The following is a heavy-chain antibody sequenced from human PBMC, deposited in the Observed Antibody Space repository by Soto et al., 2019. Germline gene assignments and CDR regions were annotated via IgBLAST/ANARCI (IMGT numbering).Heavy chain of an antibody. J-gene: IGHJ4*02. CDR1: GYTFTSCG. CDR2: ISAYNGNT. Sequence: ASVKVSCKASGYTFTSCGISWVRQAPGQGLEWMGWISAYNGNTNYAQKLQGRVTMTTDTSASTAYMELRSLRSDDTAVYYCARVGTQYSSDAYYFDYWGQGTLVTVSS. V-gene: IGHV1-18*01. CDR3: ARVGTQYSSDAYYFDY. D-gene: IGHD6-19*01.